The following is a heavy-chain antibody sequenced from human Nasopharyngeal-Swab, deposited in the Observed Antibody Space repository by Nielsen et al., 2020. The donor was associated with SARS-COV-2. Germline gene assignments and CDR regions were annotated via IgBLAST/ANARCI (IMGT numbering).Heavy chain of an antibody. CDR2: IIAYNGNT. CDR1: GYTFTSNG. V-gene: IGHV1-18*01. CDR3: AIYRGTTWFGYFDL. J-gene: IGHJ2*01. D-gene: IGHD1-7*01. Sequence: ASVKVSCKASGYTFTSNGISWVRQAPGQGLEWMGWIIAYNGNTNYAQKLQGRVTMTTDTSKSTAYMDLRSLRSDETAVYYFAIYRGTTWFGYFDLLGRGTLVTVSS.